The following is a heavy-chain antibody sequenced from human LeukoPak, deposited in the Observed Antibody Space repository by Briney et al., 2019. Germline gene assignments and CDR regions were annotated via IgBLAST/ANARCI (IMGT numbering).Heavy chain of an antibody. V-gene: IGHV3-7*01. J-gene: IGHJ4*02. Sequence: PGGSLRLSCAASGFTFSSYWMSWVRQAPGKGLEWVANIKQDGSEKYYVDSVKGRFTISRDNAKNSLYLQMNSLRAEDTAVYYCARGRLKPLRGYSYGTPFDYWGQGTLVTVSS. CDR1: GFTFSSYW. CDR2: IKQDGSEK. CDR3: ARGRLKPLRGYSYGTPFDY. D-gene: IGHD5-18*01.